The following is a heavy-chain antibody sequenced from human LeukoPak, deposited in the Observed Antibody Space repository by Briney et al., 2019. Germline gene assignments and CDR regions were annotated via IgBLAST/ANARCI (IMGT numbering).Heavy chain of an antibody. V-gene: IGHV3-49*03. Sequence: PGGSLRLSCTASGFTCGDYAMSWFRQAPGKGLEWVGFIRSKAYGGTTEYAASVKGRFTISRDDSKSIAYLQMNSLKTEDTAVYYCSNYYDSSGYYAYYYYYMDVWGKGTTVTVSS. D-gene: IGHD3-22*01. CDR3: SNYYDSSGYYAYYYYYMDV. J-gene: IGHJ6*03. CDR2: IRSKAYGGTT. CDR1: GFTCGDYA.